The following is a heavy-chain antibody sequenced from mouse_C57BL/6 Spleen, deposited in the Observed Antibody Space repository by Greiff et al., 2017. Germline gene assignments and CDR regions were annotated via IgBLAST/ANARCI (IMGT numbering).Heavy chain of an antibody. CDR2: IRLKSDNYAT. D-gene: IGHD1-1*01. V-gene: IGHV6-3*01. Sequence: EVQLQQSGGGLVQPGGSMKLSCVASGFTFSNYWMNWVRQSPEKGLEWVAQIRLKSDNYATHYAESVKGRFTISRDDSKSSVYLQMNNLRAEDTGIYYCTGTTVAFDYWGQGTTLTVSS. CDR1: GFTFSNYW. CDR3: TGTTVAFDY. J-gene: IGHJ2*01.